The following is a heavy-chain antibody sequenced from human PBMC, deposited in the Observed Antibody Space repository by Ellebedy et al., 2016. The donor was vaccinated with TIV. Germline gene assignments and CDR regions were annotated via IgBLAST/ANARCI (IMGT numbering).Heavy chain of an antibody. CDR1: GFSLSTRGLS. CDR3: ARIERDTGGWGFDY. D-gene: IGHD6-19*01. V-gene: IGHV2-70*11. CDR2: IGLDDYK. Sequence: SGPTLVTPTQTLTLTCSFSGFSLSTRGLSVSWIRQPPGKALEWLARIGLDDYKYYSTSLKTRLTISKDTSKNQVVLTMTNMDPVDTATYYCARIERDTGGWGFDYWGQGTLVTVSS. J-gene: IGHJ4*02.